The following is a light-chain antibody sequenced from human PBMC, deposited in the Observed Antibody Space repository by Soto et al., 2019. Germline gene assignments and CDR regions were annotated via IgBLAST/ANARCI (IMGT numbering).Light chain of an antibody. Sequence: EILLTQSPATLSLSPGERATLSCRASQSVSRYLAWYQQKPGQAPRLLIYETSSRATGIPARFSGSGSGTDFTLTISSLEPEDFAVYYCQQRTNWPLTFGGGTKVEIK. CDR1: QSVSRY. CDR3: QQRTNWPLT. V-gene: IGKV3-11*01. CDR2: ETS. J-gene: IGKJ4*01.